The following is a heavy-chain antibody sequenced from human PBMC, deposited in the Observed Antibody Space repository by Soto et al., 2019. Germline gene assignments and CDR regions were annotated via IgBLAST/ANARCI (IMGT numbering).Heavy chain of an antibody. CDR3: ARDKITGLFDY. CDR2: INHSGST. CDR1: AGSPSGYY. Sequence: SETLSLTWAVYAGSPSGYYCTWIRHPPGTGMEWIGEINHSGSTTYNPSLKSRVTISVDTSKNQFSLRLTSVTAADTAVYYCARDKITGLFDYWGLGTLVTVSS. D-gene: IGHD2-8*02. J-gene: IGHJ4*02. V-gene: IGHV4-34*01.